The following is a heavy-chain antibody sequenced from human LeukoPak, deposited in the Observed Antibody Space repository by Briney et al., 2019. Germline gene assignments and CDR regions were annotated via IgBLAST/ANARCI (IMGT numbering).Heavy chain of an antibody. J-gene: IGHJ4*02. V-gene: IGHV3-48*01. CDR3: ARAWNRADY. Sequence: GGSLRLSCAASGFTFNTYNMNWVRQAPGKGLEWISYITSPGNTIYYADSVKGRFTTSRDNAKNSLYLQMNSLRAEDTAVYYCARAWNRADYWGQGTLVTVSS. CDR1: GFTFNTYN. D-gene: IGHD1-1*01. CDR2: ITSPGNTI.